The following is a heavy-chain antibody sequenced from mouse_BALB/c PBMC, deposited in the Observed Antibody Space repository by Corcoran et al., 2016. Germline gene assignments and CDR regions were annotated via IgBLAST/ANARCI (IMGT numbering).Heavy chain of an antibody. CDR3: AREPYAMDY. CDR1: GDTFTNFG. CDR2: INTYTGES. Sequence: QIRCVQCGPELKKPGETVKISCKASGDTFTNFGMNWVKQAPGKGLKWMGWINTYTGESTYADDFKGRFAFSLETSASTAYLQINNLKNEDMATYFCAREPYAMDYWGQGTSVTVSS. J-gene: IGHJ4*01. V-gene: IGHV9-1*02.